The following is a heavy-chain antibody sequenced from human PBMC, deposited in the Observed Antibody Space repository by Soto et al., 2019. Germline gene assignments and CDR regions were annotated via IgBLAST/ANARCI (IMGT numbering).Heavy chain of an antibody. D-gene: IGHD6-19*01. V-gene: IGHV1-18*01. CDR1: GYTFTSYG. Sequence: ASVKVSCKASGYTFTSYGISWVRQAPGQGLEWMGWIGDYNGNTNYAQKLQGRVTMTTDTSTSTAYMELRSLRSDDTAVYYCAIHRYSSDPYGMDVWGQGTTVTVSS. CDR2: IGDYNGNT. J-gene: IGHJ6*02. CDR3: AIHRYSSDPYGMDV.